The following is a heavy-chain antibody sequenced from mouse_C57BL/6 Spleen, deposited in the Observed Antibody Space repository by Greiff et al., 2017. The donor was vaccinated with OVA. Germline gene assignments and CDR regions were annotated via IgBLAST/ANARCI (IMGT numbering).Heavy chain of an antibody. CDR2: ISYDGSN. CDR1: GYSITSGYF. Sequence: VQLKESGPGLVKPSQSLSLTCSVTGYSITSGYFWNWIRQFPGNKLEWMGYISYDGSNNYNPSLKNRISITRDTSKNQFFLKLNSVTTEDTATYCCARAEGANSPLDYWGQGTTLTVSS. D-gene: IGHD3-1*01. V-gene: IGHV3-6*01. J-gene: IGHJ2*01. CDR3: ARAEGANSPLDY.